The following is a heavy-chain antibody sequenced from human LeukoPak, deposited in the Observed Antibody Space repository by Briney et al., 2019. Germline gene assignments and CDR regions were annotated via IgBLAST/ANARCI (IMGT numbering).Heavy chain of an antibody. Sequence: PGRSMRLSCAVSGFTFSSYGMQWVRQAPGKGLEWVAVISYDGSNKYYADSVKGRFTISRDNSKSTLYLQMNSLRAEDTAVYYCAKDRRFRSSWYFGWYFDYWGQGTLVTVSS. D-gene: IGHD6-13*01. J-gene: IGHJ4*02. V-gene: IGHV3-30*18. CDR1: GFTFSSYG. CDR2: ISYDGSNK. CDR3: AKDRRFRSSWYFGWYFDY.